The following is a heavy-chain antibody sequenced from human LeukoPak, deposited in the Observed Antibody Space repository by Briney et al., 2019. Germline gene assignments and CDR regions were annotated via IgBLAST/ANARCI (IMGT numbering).Heavy chain of an antibody. Sequence: EASVKVSCKASGYTFTSYGISWVRQAPGQGLEWMGIINPSGGSTGYAQKFQGRVTMTRDTSTSTVYMELSSLRSEDTAVYYCARTLGYCSSTSCYPSYNWFDPWGQGTLVTVSS. CDR2: INPSGGST. V-gene: IGHV1-46*01. J-gene: IGHJ5*02. CDR3: ARTLGYCSSTSCYPSYNWFDP. CDR1: GYTFTSYG. D-gene: IGHD2-2*01.